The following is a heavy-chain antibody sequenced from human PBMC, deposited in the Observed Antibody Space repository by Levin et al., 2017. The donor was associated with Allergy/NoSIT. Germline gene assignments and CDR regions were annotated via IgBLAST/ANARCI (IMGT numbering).Heavy chain of an antibody. CDR2: ISYDGSNK. CDR1: GFTFSSYG. J-gene: IGHJ4*02. Sequence: GGSLRLSCAASGFTFSSYGMHWVRQAPGKGLEWVAVISYDGSNKYYADSVKGRFTISRDNSKNTLYLQMNSLRAEDTAVYYCANEAYYGSGSYGLDYWGQGTLVTVSS. D-gene: IGHD3-10*01. V-gene: IGHV3-30*18. CDR3: ANEAYYGSGSYGLDY.